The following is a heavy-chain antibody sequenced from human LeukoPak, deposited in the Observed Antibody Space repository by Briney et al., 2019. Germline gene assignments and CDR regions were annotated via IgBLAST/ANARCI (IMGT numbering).Heavy chain of an antibody. CDR1: GFTFGDYA. Sequence: GGSLRLSCTASGFTFGDYAMSWFRQAPGKGLGWVGFIRSEAFGGTTEYAASVKGRFTMSRDDSKSIAYLQMNSLKTEDTAVYYCTRDAYMLGKYWGQGTLVTVSS. J-gene: IGHJ4*02. CDR2: IRSEAFGGTT. CDR3: TRDAYMLGKY. V-gene: IGHV3-49*03. D-gene: IGHD3-10*02.